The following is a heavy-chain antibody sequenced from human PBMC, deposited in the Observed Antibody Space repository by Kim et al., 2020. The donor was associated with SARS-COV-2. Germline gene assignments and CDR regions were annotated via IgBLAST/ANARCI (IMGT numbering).Heavy chain of an antibody. Sequence: GGSLRLSCAASGFTFSSYWMSWVRQAPGKGLEWVANIKQDGSEKYYVDSVKGRFTISRDNAKNSLYLQMNSLRAEDTAVYYCAREDRITMLRGLIYWYFDLWGRGTLLTLSS. J-gene: IGHJ2*01. D-gene: IGHD3-10*01. CDR3: AREDRITMLRGLIYWYFDL. V-gene: IGHV3-7*01. CDR2: IKQDGSEK. CDR1: GFTFSSYW.